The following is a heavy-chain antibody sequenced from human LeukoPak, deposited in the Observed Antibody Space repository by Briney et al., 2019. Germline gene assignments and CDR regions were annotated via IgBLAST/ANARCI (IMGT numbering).Heavy chain of an antibody. J-gene: IGHJ4*02. CDR1: GFTFSDYY. V-gene: IGHV3-11*04. Sequence: GGSLRLSCAASGFTFSDYYMSWIRQAPGKGLEWISYISSSGSTKYYADSVKGRFTISRDNAKNSLYLQMNSLRAEDTAVYYCARGTTPYYDSSGYFIDYWGQGTLVTVSS. D-gene: IGHD3-22*01. CDR2: ISSSGSTK. CDR3: ARGTTPYYDSSGYFIDY.